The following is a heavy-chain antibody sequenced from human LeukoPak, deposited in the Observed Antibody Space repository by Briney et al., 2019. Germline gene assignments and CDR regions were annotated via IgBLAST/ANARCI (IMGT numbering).Heavy chain of an antibody. CDR2: IYYSGST. Sequence: SETLSLTCTVSGGSISTGGYYWSWIRQHPGKGLEWIGYIYYSGSTYYNPSLKSRVTISVDTSKNQFSLKLSSVTAADTAVYYCARRGSGSYRHFDYWGQGTLVTVSS. CDR1: GGSISTGGYY. V-gene: IGHV4-31*03. J-gene: IGHJ4*02. D-gene: IGHD3-10*01. CDR3: ARRGSGSYRHFDY.